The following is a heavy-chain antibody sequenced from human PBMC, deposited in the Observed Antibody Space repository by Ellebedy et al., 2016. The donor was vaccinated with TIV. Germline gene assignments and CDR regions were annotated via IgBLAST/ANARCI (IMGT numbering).Heavy chain of an antibody. CDR1: GGSFSGYY. Sequence: MPSETLSLTCAVYGGSFSGYYWSWIRQPPGTGREWIGEINHSGSTNYNPSLKSRVTVSVDTSKNQFSLKLSSVTAADTAVYYCASLWVHGSGSSPNNWFDPWGQGTLVTVSS. CDR2: INHSGST. CDR3: ASLWVHGSGSSPNNWFDP. D-gene: IGHD3-10*01. V-gene: IGHV4-34*01. J-gene: IGHJ5*02.